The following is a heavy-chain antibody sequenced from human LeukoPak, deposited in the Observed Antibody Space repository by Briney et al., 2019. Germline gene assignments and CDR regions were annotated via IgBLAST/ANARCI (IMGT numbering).Heavy chain of an antibody. D-gene: IGHD6-13*01. J-gene: IGHJ5*02. CDR1: GFTFSSYW. CDR2: INSDGSST. V-gene: IGHV3-74*01. Sequence: PGGPLRLSCAASGFTFSSYWMHWVRQAPGKGLVWVSRINSDGSSTSYAGSVKGRFTTSRDNAKNTLYLQMNSLRAEDTAVYYCARDESSSWYWFDPWGQGTLVTVSS. CDR3: ARDESSSWYWFDP.